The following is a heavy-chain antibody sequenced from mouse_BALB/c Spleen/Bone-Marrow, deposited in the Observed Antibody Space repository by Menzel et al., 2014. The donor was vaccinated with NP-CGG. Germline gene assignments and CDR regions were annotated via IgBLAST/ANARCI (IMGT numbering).Heavy chain of an antibody. CDR1: GFNIKDTY. V-gene: IGHV14-3*02. Sequence: VQLQQPGAELVKPGASVKLSCTASGFNIKDTYMHWVKQRPEQGLEWIGRIDPANGNTKYDPKLQGKATITADTSSNTAYLQLSSLTSGDTAVYYCASYYYGSSTFAYWGQGTLVTVSA. CDR2: IDPANGNT. J-gene: IGHJ3*01. CDR3: ASYYYGSSTFAY. D-gene: IGHD1-1*01.